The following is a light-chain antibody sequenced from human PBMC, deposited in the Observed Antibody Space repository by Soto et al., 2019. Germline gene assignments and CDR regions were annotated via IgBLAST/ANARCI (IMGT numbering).Light chain of an antibody. CDR3: HQRSDWYLT. Sequence: IVLTQSPATLSLSPGERATLSCRASQTIRNFLSWYQQKPGQAPRLLIYDASNRATGIPARFSGSGSGTDFTLTISSLEPEDFAIYYCHQRSDWYLTFGGGTEVEIK. J-gene: IGKJ4*02. CDR2: DAS. CDR1: QTIRNF. V-gene: IGKV3-11*01.